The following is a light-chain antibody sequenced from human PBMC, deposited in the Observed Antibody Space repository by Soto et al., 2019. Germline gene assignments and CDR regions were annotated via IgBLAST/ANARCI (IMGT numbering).Light chain of an antibody. CDR2: DAS. V-gene: IGKV3-11*01. Sequence: EMVMTQSPATLSVSPGERATLSCRASQSVSSNLAWYQQKPGQAPRLLIYDASSRAPGVPARFSGSGSGTDFTLTISSLEPEDFAVYYCQQRSNRLPITFGQGTRLEIK. CDR3: QQRSNRLPIT. J-gene: IGKJ5*01. CDR1: QSVSSN.